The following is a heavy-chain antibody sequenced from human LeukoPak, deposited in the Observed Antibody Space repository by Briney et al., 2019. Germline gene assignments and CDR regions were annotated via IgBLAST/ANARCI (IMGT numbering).Heavy chain of an antibody. CDR1: GGSISSSGYY. J-gene: IGHJ5*02. Sequence: SETLSLTCTVSGGSISSSGYYWGWIRQPPGKGLRWIASIYYSGSTYYNPSLKSRVTISVDTSKNQLSLKLSSLTAADTAVYYCARHEYSGSYYGLSWFDPWGQGTLVTVSS. V-gene: IGHV4-39*01. CDR2: IYYSGST. D-gene: IGHD1-26*01. CDR3: ARHEYSGSYYGLSWFDP.